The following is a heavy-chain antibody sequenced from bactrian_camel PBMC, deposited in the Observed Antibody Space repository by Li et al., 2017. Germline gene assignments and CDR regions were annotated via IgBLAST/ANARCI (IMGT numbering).Heavy chain of an antibody. D-gene: IGHD5*01. V-gene: IGHV3S63*01. CDR3: AADYGLGVFGY. CDR2: IYIRDGTT. CDR1: GLPSMVNC. Sequence: HVQLVESGGDSVQAGGALRLSCTRSGLPSMVNCVGWFRQAPEPGKEREGVAGIYIRDGTTYYADSVKDRFTISKDNVKGTLYLQMNSLKPEDTAVYYCAADYGLGVFGYWGQGTQVTVS. J-gene: IGHJ6*01.